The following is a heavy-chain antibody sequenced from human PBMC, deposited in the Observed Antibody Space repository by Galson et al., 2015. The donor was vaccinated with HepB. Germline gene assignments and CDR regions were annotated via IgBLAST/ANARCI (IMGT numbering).Heavy chain of an antibody. V-gene: IGHV1-46*01. CDR3: AREGNIVVVPAAMGDYYYYYMDV. CDR1: GYTFTSYY. CDR2: INASGGRT. Sequence: SVKVSCKASGYTFTSYYMHWVRQAPGQGLEWMGIINASGGRTSYAQKFQGRVTMTRDTSTSTVYMEMSSLRSEDTAMYYCAREGNIVVVPAAMGDYYYYYMDVWGKGTTVTVSS. D-gene: IGHD2-2*01. J-gene: IGHJ6*03.